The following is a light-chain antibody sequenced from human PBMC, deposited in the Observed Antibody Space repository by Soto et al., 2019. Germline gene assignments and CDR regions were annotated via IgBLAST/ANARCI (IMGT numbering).Light chain of an antibody. V-gene: IGKV3-11*01. J-gene: IGKJ4*01. CDR3: QQYSSWPRT. CDR2: DAS. CDR1: QSVSSY. Sequence: EIVMTQSPATLSLSPGERATLSCRASQSVSSYLAWYQHKPGQAPRLLIYDASTRATGIPARFSGSGSGTDFTLTISSLEPEDFAIYYCQQYSSWPRTFGGGTKVEIK.